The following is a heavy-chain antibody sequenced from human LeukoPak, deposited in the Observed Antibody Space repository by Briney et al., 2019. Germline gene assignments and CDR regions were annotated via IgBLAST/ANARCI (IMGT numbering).Heavy chain of an antibody. CDR1: GDSISSNY. CDR2: IHFSGDI. D-gene: IGHD2-15*01. CDR3: ARRVEMSSASATPHTWLDP. J-gene: IGHJ5*02. Sequence: PSETLSLTCTVSGDSISSNYWNWIRQPPGKGLEWIGHIHFSGDINYNTSLKSRVTISLDSAKNQFSLRLISMTAADTAVYYCARRVEMSSASATPHTWLDPWGQGTLVSVS. V-gene: IGHV4-59*01.